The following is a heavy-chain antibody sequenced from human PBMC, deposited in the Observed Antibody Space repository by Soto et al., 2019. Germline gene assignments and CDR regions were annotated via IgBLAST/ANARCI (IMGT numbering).Heavy chain of an antibody. CDR1: GGSISSGGYY. CDR2: IYYSGST. D-gene: IGHD6-13*01. CDR3: ASTKETFLPGIAAAGPDQIFDY. V-gene: IGHV4-31*03. J-gene: IGHJ4*02. Sequence: PSETLSLTCTVSGGSISSGGYYWSWIRQHPGKGLEWIGYIYYSGSTYYNPSLKSRVTISVDTSKNQFSLKLSSVTAADTAVYYCASTKETFLPGIAAAGPDQIFDYWGQGTLVTVSS.